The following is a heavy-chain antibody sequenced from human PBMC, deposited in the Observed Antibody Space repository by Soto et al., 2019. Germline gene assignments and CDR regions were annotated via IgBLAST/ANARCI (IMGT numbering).Heavy chain of an antibody. J-gene: IGHJ4*01. CDR2: INVANGNT. CDR1: GYTFIRSA. D-gene: IGHD3-3*01. CDR3: ARGNLWSGHPYYFDY. Sequence: QVQLVQDGAEKTKPGASVKVSCKASGYTFIRSAMHWVRQAPGQRLEWMGWINVANGNTKYSQKFQGRVTITRDTSATTAYMELSSLTSEDTAVYYCARGNLWSGHPYYFDYWGHGTLVTVSS. V-gene: IGHV1-3*05.